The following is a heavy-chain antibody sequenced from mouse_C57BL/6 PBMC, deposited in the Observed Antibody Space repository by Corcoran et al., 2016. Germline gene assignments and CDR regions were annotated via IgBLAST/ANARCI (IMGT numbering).Heavy chain of an antibody. J-gene: IGHJ3*01. V-gene: IGHV1-26*01. CDR2: INPNNGGT. D-gene: IGHD1-1*01. Sequence: EVQLQQSGPELVKPGASVKISCKASGYTFTDYYMNWVKQSHGKSLEWIGDINPNNGGTSYNQKFKGKATLTVDKSSSTAYMELRSLTSEDSAVYYCARKGGYYYGSSPFAYWGQGTLVTVSA. CDR1: GYTFTDYY. CDR3: ARKGGYYYGSSPFAY.